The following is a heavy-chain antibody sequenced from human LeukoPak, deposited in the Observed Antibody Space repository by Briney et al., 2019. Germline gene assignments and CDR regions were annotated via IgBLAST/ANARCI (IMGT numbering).Heavy chain of an antibody. Sequence: GGSLRLSCAASGNYWIHWVRQAPGKGLVWVSHINSDGSWTSYADSVKGRFTISKDSANNTVYLQMNSLRAENTAVYYRVSCYETYWGRGTLVTVSS. V-gene: IGHV3-74*01. D-gene: IGHD2-2*01. CDR3: VSCYETY. CDR1: GNYW. J-gene: IGHJ4*02. CDR2: INSDGSWT.